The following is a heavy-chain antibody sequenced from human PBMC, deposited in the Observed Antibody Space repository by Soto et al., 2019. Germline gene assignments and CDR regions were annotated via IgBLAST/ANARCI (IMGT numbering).Heavy chain of an antibody. J-gene: IGHJ6*03. Sequence: GGSLRLSCAASGFTFSGSAMHWVRQASGKGLEWVGRIRSKANSYATAYAASVKGRFTISRDDSKNTAYLQMNSLKTEDTAVYYCTRRMIAAAEHYYYYYMDVWGKGTTVTVSS. CDR3: TRRMIAAAEHYYYYYMDV. V-gene: IGHV3-73*01. D-gene: IGHD6-13*01. CDR1: GFTFSGSA. CDR2: IRSKANSYAT.